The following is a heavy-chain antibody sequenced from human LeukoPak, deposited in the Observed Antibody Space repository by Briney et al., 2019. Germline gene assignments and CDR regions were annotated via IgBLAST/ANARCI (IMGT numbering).Heavy chain of an antibody. CDR2: ISSSSSYI. J-gene: IGHJ3*02. D-gene: IGHD3-22*01. V-gene: IGHV3-21*01. CDR3: ARFRPGDSYDAFDI. Sequence: PGGSLRLSCAASGFTFSSYSMNWVRQAPGKGLEWVSSISSSSSYIYYADSVKGRFTISRDNAKNSLYLQMNSLRAEDTAVYYCARFRPGDSYDAFDIWGQGTMVTVSS. CDR1: GFTFSSYS.